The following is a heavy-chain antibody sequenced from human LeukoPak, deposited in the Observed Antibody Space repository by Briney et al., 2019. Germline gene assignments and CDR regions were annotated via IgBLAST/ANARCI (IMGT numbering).Heavy chain of an antibody. CDR1: GGSISSYY. D-gene: IGHD2-15*01. Sequence: KPSETLSLTCTVSGGSISSYYWSWIRQPAGKGLEWIGRIYTSGSTNYNPSLKSRVTMSVDTSKNQFSLKLSSVTAADTAVYYCARDWVSQVGYCSGGSCYQDYYYYGMDVWGQGTTVTVSS. J-gene: IGHJ6*02. CDR3: ARDWVSQVGYCSGGSCYQDYYYYGMDV. CDR2: IYTSGST. V-gene: IGHV4-4*07.